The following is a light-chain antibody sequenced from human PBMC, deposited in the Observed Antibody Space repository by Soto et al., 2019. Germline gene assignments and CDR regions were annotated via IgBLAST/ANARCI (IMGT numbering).Light chain of an antibody. Sequence: QSLLTQPASVSGSPGQSITISCTGTSNDIGGYNYVSWYQQHLGKAPKLMIYEVSNRPSGISNRFSASKSGNAASLTISGLQAEDEADYYCSSYTTSSTYVFGTGTKVTVL. CDR1: SNDIGGYNY. J-gene: IGLJ1*01. CDR2: EVS. V-gene: IGLV2-14*01. CDR3: SSYTTSSTYV.